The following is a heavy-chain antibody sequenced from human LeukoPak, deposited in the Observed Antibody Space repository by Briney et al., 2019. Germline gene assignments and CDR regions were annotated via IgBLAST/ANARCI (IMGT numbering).Heavy chain of an antibody. J-gene: IGHJ6*02. D-gene: IGHD2-2*01. CDR1: GFTFSSYW. CDR2: INSDGSST. V-gene: IGHV3-74*01. Sequence: QSGGSLGLSCAASGFTFSSYWMHWVRQAPGKGLVWVSRINSDGSSTSYADSVKGRFAISRDNAKNTLYLQMNSLRAEDTAVYYCARDVPLRYYYGMDVWGQRTTVTVSS. CDR3: ARDVPLRYYYGMDV.